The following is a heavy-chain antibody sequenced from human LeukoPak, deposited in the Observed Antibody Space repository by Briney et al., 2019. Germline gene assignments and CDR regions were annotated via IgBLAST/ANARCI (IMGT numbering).Heavy chain of an antibody. CDR3: ARASPDYYDSSGYYYFDY. CDR1: GGAFSSYA. V-gene: IGHV1-69*04. Sequence: ASVKVSCKASGGAFSSYAISWVRQAPGQGLEWMGRIIPILGIANYAQKFQGRVTITADKSTSTAYMELSSLRSEDTAVYYCARASPDYYDSSGYYYFDYWGQGTLVTVSS. CDR2: IIPILGIA. J-gene: IGHJ4*02. D-gene: IGHD3-22*01.